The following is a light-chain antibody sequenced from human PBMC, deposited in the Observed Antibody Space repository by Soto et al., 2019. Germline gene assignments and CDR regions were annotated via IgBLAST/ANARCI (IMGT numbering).Light chain of an antibody. CDR2: KAS. CDR1: QSISSY. V-gene: IGKV1-5*03. J-gene: IGKJ2*01. Sequence: DIQMTQSPSTLSASVGDRVTITCRASQSISSYLAWYQQKPGKAPNLLIYKASSLESGVPSRFSGSGSGTEFTLTISSLQPDEFATFYCQQYNAYPYTFGQGTKLEIE. CDR3: QQYNAYPYT.